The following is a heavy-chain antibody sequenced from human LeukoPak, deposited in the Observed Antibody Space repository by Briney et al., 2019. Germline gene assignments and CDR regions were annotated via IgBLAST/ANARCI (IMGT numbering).Heavy chain of an antibody. V-gene: IGHV3-23*01. CDR1: GFTFSSYG. D-gene: IGHD3-22*01. CDR3: AKDYYGSSGYYYYLHYYYYGMDV. J-gene: IGHJ6*02. Sequence: PGRSLRLSCAASGFTFSSYGMHWVRQAPGKGLEWVSAISGSGGSTYYADSVKGRFTVSRDNSKNTLYLQMNSLRAEDTAVYYCAKDYYGSSGYYYYLHYYYYGMDVWGQGTTVTVSS. CDR2: ISGSGGST.